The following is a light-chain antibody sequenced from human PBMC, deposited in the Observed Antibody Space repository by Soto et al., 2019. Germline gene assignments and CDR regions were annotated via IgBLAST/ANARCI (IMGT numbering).Light chain of an antibody. CDR3: SSYAGSNIV. Sequence: QSALTQPPSASGSPGQSVTISCTGTSSDVGGYNYVSWYQQHPGKAPKLMIYEVSKRPSGVPDRFSGSKSGNTASLTVSGLQAEDEADYYRSSYAGSNIVFGTGTQLTVL. CDR2: EVS. CDR1: SSDVGGYNY. V-gene: IGLV2-8*01. J-gene: IGLJ1*01.